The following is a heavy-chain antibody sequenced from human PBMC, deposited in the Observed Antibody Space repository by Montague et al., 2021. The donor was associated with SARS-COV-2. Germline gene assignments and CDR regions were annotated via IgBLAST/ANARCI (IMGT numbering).Heavy chain of an antibody. CDR2: ISYDGSNK. J-gene: IGHJ3*02. CDR1: GFTFSSYA. V-gene: IGHV3-30-3*01. Sequence: SLRLSCAASGFTFSSYAMHWVRQAPGKGLEWVAAISYDGSNKYYXXSLKGRFTISRDNSKNTLYLQMNSLRAEDTAVYYCARAAQKQYVLLWFGELLHDAFDIWGQGTMVTVSS. D-gene: IGHD3-10*01. CDR3: ARAAQKQYVLLWFGELLHDAFDI.